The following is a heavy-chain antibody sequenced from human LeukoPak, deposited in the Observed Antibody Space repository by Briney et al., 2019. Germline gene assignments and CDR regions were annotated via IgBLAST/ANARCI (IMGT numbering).Heavy chain of an antibody. J-gene: IGHJ3*02. CDR1: GFTFSSYA. D-gene: IGHD6-19*01. V-gene: IGHV3-30-3*01. CDR3: ARGLGSSGWYDAFDI. CDR2: ISYDGSNK. Sequence: GGSLRLSCAASGFTFSSYAMHWARQAPGKGLEWVAVISYDGSNKYYADSVKGRFTISRDNSKNTLYLQMNSLRAEDTAVYYCARGLGSSGWYDAFDIWGQGTMVTVSS.